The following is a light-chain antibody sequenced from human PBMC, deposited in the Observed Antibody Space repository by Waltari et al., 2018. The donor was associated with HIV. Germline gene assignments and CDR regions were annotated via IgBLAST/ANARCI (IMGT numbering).Light chain of an antibody. J-gene: IGLJ1*01. CDR3: SSYTSSSPYA. CDR1: SSDVGGYNC. CDR2: DVS. V-gene: IGLV2-14*03. Sequence: QSALTQPASVSGSPEQSITISCTGTSSDVGGYNCVSWYQQHPGKAPKLMIYDVSNRPSGVSNRFSGSKSGNTASLTISGLQAEDEADYYCSSYTSSSPYAFGTGTKVTVL.